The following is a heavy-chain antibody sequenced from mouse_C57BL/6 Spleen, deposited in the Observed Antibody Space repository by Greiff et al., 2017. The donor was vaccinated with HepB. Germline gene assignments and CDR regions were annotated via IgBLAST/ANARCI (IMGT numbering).Heavy chain of an antibody. Sequence: QVQLQQPGAELVKPGASVKVSCKASGYTFTSYWMHWVKQRPGQGLEWIGRIHPSDSDTNYNQKFKGKATLTVDKSSRTAYMQRSSLTSEDSAVYYCAILAVPWYFDVWGTGTTVTVSS. CDR3: AILAVPWYFDV. CDR1: GYTFTSYW. V-gene: IGHV1-74*01. D-gene: IGHD1-1*01. J-gene: IGHJ1*03. CDR2: IHPSDSDT.